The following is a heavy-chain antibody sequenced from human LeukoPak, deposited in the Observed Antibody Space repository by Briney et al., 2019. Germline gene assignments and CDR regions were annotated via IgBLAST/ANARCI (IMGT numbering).Heavy chain of an antibody. J-gene: IGHJ4*02. V-gene: IGHV3-30-3*01. Sequence: GRSLRLSCAASGFTFSSYAMHWVRQAPGKGLEWVAVISYDGSNKYYADSVKGRFTISRDNSKNTLYLQMNSLRAEDTAVYYCAKDRGSSWYEYYFDYWGQGTLVTVSS. CDR3: AKDRGSSWYEYYFDY. CDR2: ISYDGSNK. CDR1: GFTFSSYA. D-gene: IGHD6-13*01.